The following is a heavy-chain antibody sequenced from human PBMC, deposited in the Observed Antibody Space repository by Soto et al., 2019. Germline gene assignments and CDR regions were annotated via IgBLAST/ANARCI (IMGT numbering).Heavy chain of an antibody. V-gene: IGHV5-51*01. J-gene: IGHJ3*01. CDR1: GYGFSIHW. CDR3: ARPYSGGPNDPFDV. D-gene: IGHD1-26*01. Sequence: GESLKISCKGSGYGFSIHWVAWLRQMPGKGLEWVGIIYPGNSNTMYSPSFQGQVTMSADKSISTAYLQWSSLKASDTAMYYCARPYSGGPNDPFDVWGQGTMVTVSS. CDR2: IYPGNSNT.